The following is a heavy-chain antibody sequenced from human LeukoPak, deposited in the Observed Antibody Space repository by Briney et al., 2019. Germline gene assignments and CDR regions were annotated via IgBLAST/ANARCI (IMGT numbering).Heavy chain of an antibody. CDR1: SGSISTSNYY. Sequence: SETLSLTCTVSSGSISTSNYYWGWVRQPPGRGLEWIGYIYYSGSTNYNPSLKSRVTISVDTSKNQFSLKLSSVTAADTAVYYCARVVAVAGMSAQYYFDYWGQGTLVTVSS. D-gene: IGHD6-19*01. J-gene: IGHJ4*02. CDR3: ARVVAVAGMSAQYYFDY. CDR2: IYYSGST. V-gene: IGHV4-61*05.